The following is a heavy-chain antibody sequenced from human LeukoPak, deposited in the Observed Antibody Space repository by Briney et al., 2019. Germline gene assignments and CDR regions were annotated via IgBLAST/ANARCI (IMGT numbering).Heavy chain of an antibody. CDR1: GGSISSSNW. CDR2: IYHSGST. CDR3: ANLKGDCSSTSCYYYYMDV. V-gene: IGHV4-4*02. Sequence: PSGTLSLTCAVSGGSISSSNWWSWVRQPPGKGLEWIGQIYHSGSTNYNPSLKSRVAISVDKSKNQFSLNLNSVTAADTAVYYCANLKGDCSSTSCYYYYMDVWGKGTTVTVSS. J-gene: IGHJ6*03. D-gene: IGHD2-2*01.